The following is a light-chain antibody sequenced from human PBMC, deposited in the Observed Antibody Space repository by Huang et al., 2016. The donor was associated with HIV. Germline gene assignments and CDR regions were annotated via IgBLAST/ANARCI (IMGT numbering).Light chain of an antibody. J-gene: IGKJ1*01. Sequence: EIVLTQSPATLSLSPGERATLSCRASQSVSSYLAWYQQKPGQAPRLVIYDTRNRAAGDPARFSGRGSGTDLTRTISSREPEDFAVYYCQQRDNWHWPFGQGTKVEIK. CDR2: DTR. CDR3: QQRDNWHWP. CDR1: QSVSSY. V-gene: IGKV3-11*01.